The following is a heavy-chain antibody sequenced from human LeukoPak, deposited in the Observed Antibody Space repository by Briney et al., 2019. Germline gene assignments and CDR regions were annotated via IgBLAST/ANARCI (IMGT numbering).Heavy chain of an antibody. Sequence: ASVKLSCKASGYTFTRYYMHWVRQAPGQGLEWMGWISAYNGNTNYAQKLQGRVTMTTDTSTSTAYMELRSLRSDDTAVYYCARSDYGGNQEFGYWGQGTLVTVSS. CDR1: GYTFTRYY. J-gene: IGHJ4*02. CDR2: ISAYNGNT. V-gene: IGHV1-18*04. D-gene: IGHD4-23*01. CDR3: ARSDYGGNQEFGY.